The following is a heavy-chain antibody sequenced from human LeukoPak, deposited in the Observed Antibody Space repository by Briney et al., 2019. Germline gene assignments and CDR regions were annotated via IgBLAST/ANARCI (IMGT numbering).Heavy chain of an antibody. CDR2: VNSDGSST. Sequence: GGSLRLSCVASGFTFNNYWMHWVRQAPGKGLVWVSRVNSDGSSTSYADSVKGRFTISRDNAKNTVYLQMKSLRDDDTAVYYCARAQAVAGTGGFDPWGQGTLVTVSS. CDR3: ARAQAVAGTGGFDP. CDR1: GFTFNNYW. J-gene: IGHJ5*02. V-gene: IGHV3-74*01. D-gene: IGHD6-19*01.